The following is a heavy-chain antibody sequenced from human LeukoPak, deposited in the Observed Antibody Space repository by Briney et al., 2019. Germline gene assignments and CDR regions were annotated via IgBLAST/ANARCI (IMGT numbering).Heavy chain of an antibody. D-gene: IGHD6-13*01. CDR2: IYSGGST. Sequence: GGSLRLSCTASGFPVSTNYMSWVRQAPGKGLEWVSVIYSGGSTYYADSVKGRFTISRDNSKNTLYLQMNSLRAEDTAVYYCARHYSRSWYFDYWGQGTLVTVSS. CDR3: ARHYSRSWYFDY. J-gene: IGHJ4*02. CDR1: GFPVSTNY. V-gene: IGHV3-53*01.